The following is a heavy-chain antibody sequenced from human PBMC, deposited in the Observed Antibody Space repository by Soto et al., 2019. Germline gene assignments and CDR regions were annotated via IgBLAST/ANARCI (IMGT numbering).Heavy chain of an antibody. D-gene: IGHD2-21*02. Sequence: ASVKVSCKASGGTFSSYTISWVRQAPGQGLEWMGRIIPILGIANYAQKFQGRVTITADKSTSTAYMELSSLRSEDTAIYYCARDPFHCGDDCYTDSWGQGTLVTV. CDR2: IIPILGIA. J-gene: IGHJ4*02. V-gene: IGHV1-69*04. CDR3: ARDPFHCGDDCYTDS. CDR1: GGTFSSYT.